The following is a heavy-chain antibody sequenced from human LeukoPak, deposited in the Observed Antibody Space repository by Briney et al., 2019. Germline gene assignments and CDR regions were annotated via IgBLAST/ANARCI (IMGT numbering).Heavy chain of an antibody. CDR2: IYSGGST. CDR3: ASPAYCGGDCYHLSY. D-gene: IGHD2-21*02. CDR1: GFTVSSNY. Sequence: GGSLRLSCGASGFTVSSNYMSWVRQAPGKGLEWVSVIYSGGSTYYADSVKGRFTISRHNSKNTLYLQMNSLRADDTAVYYCASPAYCGGDCYHLSYWGQGTLVTVSS. J-gene: IGHJ4*02. V-gene: IGHV3-53*04.